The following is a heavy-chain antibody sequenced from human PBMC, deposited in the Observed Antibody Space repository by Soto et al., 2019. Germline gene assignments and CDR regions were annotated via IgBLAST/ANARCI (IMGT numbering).Heavy chain of an antibody. Sequence: GGSLRLSCAASGFTFRSYAMSWVRQAPGKGLEWVSAISGSGGSTYYADSVKGRFTISRDNSKSTLYLQMNSLRAEDTAVYYCAKDAGITMVRGVIQTLAEYFQHWGQGTLVTVSS. J-gene: IGHJ1*01. CDR2: ISGSGGST. CDR3: AKDAGITMVRGVIQTLAEYFQH. D-gene: IGHD3-10*01. CDR1: GFTFRSYA. V-gene: IGHV3-23*01.